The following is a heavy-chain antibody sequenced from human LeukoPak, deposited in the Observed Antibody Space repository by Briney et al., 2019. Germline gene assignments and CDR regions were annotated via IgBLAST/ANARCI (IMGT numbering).Heavy chain of an antibody. V-gene: IGHV1-2*02. CDR2: INPNSGGT. D-gene: IGHD1-7*01. J-gene: IGHJ6*03. Sequence: ASVKVSCKPSGYTFTGYYMHWVRQAPGQGLEWMGWINPNSGGTNYAQKFQGRVTMTRDTSISTAYMELSRLGSDDTAVYYCAVLELELLSDGQKDYMDVWGKGTTVTVSS. CDR3: AVLELELLSDGQKDYMDV. CDR1: GYTFTGYY.